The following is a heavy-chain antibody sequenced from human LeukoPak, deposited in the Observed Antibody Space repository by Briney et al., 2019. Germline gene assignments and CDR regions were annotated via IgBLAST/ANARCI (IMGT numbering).Heavy chain of an antibody. Sequence: GGSLRLSCAVAGFNFWNTGMSWVRQAPGKGLEWVSAIGGGGSDTKYTDSVKGRFTILRDISKNTLYLQMNSLRAEDTAVYYCAREERYSYGRPLDYWGQGTLVTVSS. CDR1: GFNFWNTG. V-gene: IGHV3-23*01. CDR3: AREERYSYGRPLDY. CDR2: IGGGGSDT. J-gene: IGHJ4*02. D-gene: IGHD5-18*01.